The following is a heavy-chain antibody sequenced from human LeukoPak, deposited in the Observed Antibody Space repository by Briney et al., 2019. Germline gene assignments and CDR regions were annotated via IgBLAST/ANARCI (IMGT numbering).Heavy chain of an antibody. CDR1: GFTFSTYD. CDR2: IGTAGDT. J-gene: IGHJ2*01. CDR3: VRERLGAKKRVVNYDFDL. V-gene: IGHV3-13*01. Sequence: GGSLRLSCAASGFTFSTYDMHWVRQVTGKGLEWVSAIGTAGDTYYTDSVKGRFTISRDNAKNSLYLQMTSPSAGDTAVYYCVRERLGAKKRVVNYDFDLWGRGNLVTVSS. D-gene: IGHD3-16*01.